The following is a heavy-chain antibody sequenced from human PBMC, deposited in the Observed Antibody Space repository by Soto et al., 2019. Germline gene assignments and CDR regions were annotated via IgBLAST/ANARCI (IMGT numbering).Heavy chain of an antibody. D-gene: IGHD3-22*01. J-gene: IGHJ4*02. Sequence: QLQLQESGPGLVKPSETLSLTCTVSSGSISSSSYYWGWIRQPPGKGLEWIGSIYYSGSTYYNPSLKSRVTISVDTSKNQFSLKLSSVTAADTAVYYCARPEYYYDSSGYNFDYWGQGTLVTVSS. V-gene: IGHV4-39*01. CDR2: IYYSGST. CDR1: SGSISSSSYY. CDR3: ARPEYYYDSSGYNFDY.